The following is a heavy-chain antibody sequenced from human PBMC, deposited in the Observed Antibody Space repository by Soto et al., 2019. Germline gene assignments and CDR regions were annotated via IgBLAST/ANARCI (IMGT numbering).Heavy chain of an antibody. Sequence: QVQLVQSGAEVKKPGSSVKVSCKASGGTFSSYAISWVRQAPGQGLEWMGGIIPIFGTANYAQKFQGRVTITADESTSTAYMELSSLRSEDTAVYYCAREGYCSSTSCYRTAVSSHYCGMDVWGQGTTVTVSS. J-gene: IGHJ6*02. CDR2: IIPIFGTA. V-gene: IGHV1-69*01. D-gene: IGHD2-2*01. CDR1: GGTFSSYA. CDR3: AREGYCSSTSCYRTAVSSHYCGMDV.